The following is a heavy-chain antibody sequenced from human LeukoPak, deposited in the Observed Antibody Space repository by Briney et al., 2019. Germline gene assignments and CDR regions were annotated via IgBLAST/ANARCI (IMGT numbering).Heavy chain of an antibody. CDR2: ISWNSGSI. Sequence: QTGGSLRLSCAASGFTFDDYAMHWVRQAPGKGLEWVSGISWNSGSIDYADSVKGRFTISRDNAKNSLYLQMNSLRAEDTALYYCAKTCPVGDGYYPYFDYWGQGTLVTVSS. J-gene: IGHJ4*02. D-gene: IGHD5-24*01. CDR3: AKTCPVGDGYYPYFDY. V-gene: IGHV3-9*01. CDR1: GFTFDDYA.